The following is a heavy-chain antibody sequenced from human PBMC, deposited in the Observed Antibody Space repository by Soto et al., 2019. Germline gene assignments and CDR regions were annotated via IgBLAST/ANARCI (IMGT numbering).Heavy chain of an antibody. D-gene: IGHD4-17*01. Sequence: QVQLVQSGAEVKKPGSSVKVSCKASGGTFSTSSINWVRQAPGQRPAWTGDILPIFGTADHAHKFQDRVTMTADKSTKTAYMEMRSLLSEDTAVYYCARGHEYGGNSDAFDIWGQGTVVTVSS. CDR2: ILPIFGTA. V-gene: IGHV1-69*14. J-gene: IGHJ3*02. CDR3: ARGHEYGGNSDAFDI. CDR1: GGTFSTSS.